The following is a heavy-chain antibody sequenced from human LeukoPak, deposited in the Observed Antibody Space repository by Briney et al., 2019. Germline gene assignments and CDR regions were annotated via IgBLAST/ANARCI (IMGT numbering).Heavy chain of an antibody. CDR3: AREVSDCDILTGYYNNWFDP. J-gene: IGHJ5*02. V-gene: IGHV3-21*01. CDR1: GFTFSSYS. CDR2: ISSSSSYI. Sequence: GGSLRLSCAASGFTFSSYSMNWVRQAPGKGLEWVSSISSSSSYIYYADSVKGRFTISRDNDKNSLYLQMNSLRAEDTAVYYCAREVSDCDILTGYYNNWFDPWGQGTLVTVSS. D-gene: IGHD3-9*01.